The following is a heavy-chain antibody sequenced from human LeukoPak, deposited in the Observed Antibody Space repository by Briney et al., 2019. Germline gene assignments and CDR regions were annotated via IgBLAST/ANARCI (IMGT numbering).Heavy chain of an antibody. J-gene: IGHJ4*02. D-gene: IGHD3-22*01. CDR3: ARVHLHDSSGYYDY. Sequence: PGGSLRLSCAASGFTFSSYAMSWVRQAPGKGLEWVSAISGSGGSTYYADSVKGRFTISRDNSKNSLYLQMNSLRAEDTAVYYCARVHLHDSSGYYDYWGQGTLVTVSS. V-gene: IGHV3-23*01. CDR2: ISGSGGST. CDR1: GFTFSSYA.